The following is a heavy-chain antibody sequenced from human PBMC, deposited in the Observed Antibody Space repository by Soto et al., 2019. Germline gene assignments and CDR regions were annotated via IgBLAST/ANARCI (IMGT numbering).Heavy chain of an antibody. Sequence: GGSLRLSCAASGFTVSSNYMSWVRQAPGKGLEWVSVIYSGGSTYYADSVKGRFTISRHNSKNTLYLQMNSLRAEDTAVYYCARGMGMVRGVNYYYYMDVWGKGTTVTVSS. D-gene: IGHD3-10*01. CDR1: GFTVSSNY. CDR3: ARGMGMVRGVNYYYYMDV. J-gene: IGHJ6*03. CDR2: IYSGGST. V-gene: IGHV3-53*04.